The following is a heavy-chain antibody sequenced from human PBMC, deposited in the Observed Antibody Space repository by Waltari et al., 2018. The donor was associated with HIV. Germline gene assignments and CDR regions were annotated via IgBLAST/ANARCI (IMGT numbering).Heavy chain of an antibody. CDR2: IYYSGTS. D-gene: IGHD1-26*01. Sequence: QIQLKESGPRLVKPSGTLSLTCSVSGGHVNRGSYWSWVRQSPGKGLEWIGYIYYSGTSTYNPSFKSRVTMSVDTSRNVFSLKLSSVTAADTATYYCARVRGSDYSELDSWGQGALVIVSS. V-gene: IGHV4-61*03. CDR3: ARVRGSDYSELDS. CDR1: GGHVNRGSY. J-gene: IGHJ4*02.